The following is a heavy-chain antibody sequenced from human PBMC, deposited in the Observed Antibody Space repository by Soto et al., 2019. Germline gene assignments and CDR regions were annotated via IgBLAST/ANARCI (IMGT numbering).Heavy chain of an antibody. CDR3: TRERNYYDSRYYYNGMDV. J-gene: IGHJ6*02. D-gene: IGHD3-22*01. CDR1: GFTFGDYA. V-gene: IGHV3-49*03. CDR2: IRSKAYGGTT. Sequence: GGSLRLSCTASGFTFGDYAMSWFRQAPGKGLEWVGFIRSKAYGGTTEYAASVKGRFTISRDDSKSIAYLQMNSLKTEDTAVYYCTRERNYYDSRYYYNGMDVWGQGTTVTVSS.